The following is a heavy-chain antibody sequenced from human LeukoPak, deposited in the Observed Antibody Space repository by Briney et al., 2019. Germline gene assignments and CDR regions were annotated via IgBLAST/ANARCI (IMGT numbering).Heavy chain of an antibody. V-gene: IGHV4-39*01. CDR1: GGSISSSSYY. CDR2: IYYSGST. D-gene: IGHD2-15*01. CDR3: ARQRVVVVAATSAFDY. Sequence: SETLSLTCTVSGGSISSSSYYWGWIRLPPGKGLEWIGSIYYSGSTYYNPSLKSRVTISVDTSKNQFSLKLSSVTAADTAVYYCARQRVVVVAATSAFDYWGQGTLVTVSS. J-gene: IGHJ4*02.